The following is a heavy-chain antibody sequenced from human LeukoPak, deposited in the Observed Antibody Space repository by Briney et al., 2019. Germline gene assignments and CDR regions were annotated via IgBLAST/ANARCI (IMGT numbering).Heavy chain of an antibody. J-gene: IGHJ4*02. V-gene: IGHV4-30-4*01. CDR1: GGSISSGDYY. CDR3: ARDSYGGVFDY. D-gene: IGHD5-18*01. Sequence: SETLSLTCTVSGGSISSGDYYWSWIRQPPGKGLEWIGYIYYSGSTYYNPSLKSRVTISVDTSKNQFSPKLSSVTAADTAVYYCARDSYGGVFDYWGQGTLVTVSS. CDR2: IYYSGST.